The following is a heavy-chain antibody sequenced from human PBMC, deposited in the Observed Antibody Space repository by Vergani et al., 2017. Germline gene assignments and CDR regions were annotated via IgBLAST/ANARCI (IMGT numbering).Heavy chain of an antibody. CDR3: ARNTYYDFWSGYEGFDP. J-gene: IGHJ5*02. V-gene: IGHV4-61*08. Sequence: QVQLQESGPGLVKPSQTLSLTCTVSGGSISSGGYYWSWIRQPPGKGLEWIGYIYYSGSTNYNPSLKSRVTISVDTSKNQFSLKLSAVTAADTAVYYCARNTYYDFWSGYEGFDPWGQGTLVTVSS. CDR1: GGSISSGGYY. D-gene: IGHD3-3*01. CDR2: IYYSGST.